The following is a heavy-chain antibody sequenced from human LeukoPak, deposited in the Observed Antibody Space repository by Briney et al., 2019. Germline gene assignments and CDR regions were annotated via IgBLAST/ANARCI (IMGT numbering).Heavy chain of an antibody. V-gene: IGHV1-69*05. CDR2: IILIFGTA. CDR3: ARTGGYCSSTSCYIPFDY. Sequence: SVKVSCKASGGTFSSYAISWVRQAPGQGLEWMGGIILIFGTANYAQKFQGRVTITTDESTSTAYMELSSLRSEDTAVYYCARTGGYCSSTSCYIPFDYWGQGTLVTVSS. J-gene: IGHJ4*02. CDR1: GGTFSSYA. D-gene: IGHD2-2*02.